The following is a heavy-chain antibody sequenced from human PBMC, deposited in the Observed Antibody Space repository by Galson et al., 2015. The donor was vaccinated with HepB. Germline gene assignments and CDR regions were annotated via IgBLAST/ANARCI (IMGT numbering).Heavy chain of an antibody. CDR3: ARGYYYESSGYFYYYGMDV. CDR2: INSDGGST. CDR1: GFTFNTYW. D-gene: IGHD3-22*01. Sequence: SLRLSCAASGFTFNTYWMHWVRQVSGKGLVWVSRINSDGGSTSYADSVKGRFTISRDNAKNTLYLQMNSLRAEDTGLYHCARGYYYESSGYFYYYGMDVWGQGTTVTVSS. J-gene: IGHJ6*02. V-gene: IGHV3-74*01.